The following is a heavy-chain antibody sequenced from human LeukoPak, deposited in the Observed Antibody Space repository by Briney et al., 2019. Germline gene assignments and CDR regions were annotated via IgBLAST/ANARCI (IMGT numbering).Heavy chain of an antibody. CDR3: ARHGGGYVTYYFDY. V-gene: IGHV4-30-4*01. J-gene: IGHJ4*02. Sequence: SQTLSLTCTVSGGSISSGDYYWSWIRQPPGKGLEWIGYIYYSGSTNYNPSLKSRVTISVDTSKNQFSLKLSSVTAADTAVYYCARHGGGYVTYYFDYWGQGTLVTVSS. CDR1: GGSISSGDYY. CDR2: IYYSGST. D-gene: IGHD2-8*01.